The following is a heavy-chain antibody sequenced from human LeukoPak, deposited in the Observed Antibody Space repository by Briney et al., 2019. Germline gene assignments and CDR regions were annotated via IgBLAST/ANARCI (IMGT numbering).Heavy chain of an antibody. CDR2: FDPEDGET. CDR1: GYTLTELS. J-gene: IGHJ4*02. V-gene: IGHV1-24*01. CDR3: ATDPRYYDSSGYYY. Sequence: ASVKVSCKVSGYTLTELSMHWVRQAPGKGLEWMGGFDPEDGETIYAQKFQGRVTMTEDTSTDTAYMELSSLRSEDTAVYYCATDPRYYDSSGYYYWGQGTLVTVSS. D-gene: IGHD3-22*01.